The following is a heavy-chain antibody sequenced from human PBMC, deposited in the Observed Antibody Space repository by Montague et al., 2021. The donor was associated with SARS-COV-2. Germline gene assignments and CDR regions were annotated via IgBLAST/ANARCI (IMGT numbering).Heavy chain of an antibody. CDR1: GRPISSGGYY. V-gene: IGHV4-31*03. Sequence: TLSLTCTVSGRPISSGGYYWTWIRQHPGKGLEWIGYVYHTGRTYYNPSLKSRVTMSIDMSKNQFSLNLTSVTAADTALYYCARDGHSNYNYIDPWGPGILVTVSS. D-gene: IGHD4-11*01. CDR2: VYHTGRT. CDR3: ARDGHSNYNYIDP. J-gene: IGHJ5*02.